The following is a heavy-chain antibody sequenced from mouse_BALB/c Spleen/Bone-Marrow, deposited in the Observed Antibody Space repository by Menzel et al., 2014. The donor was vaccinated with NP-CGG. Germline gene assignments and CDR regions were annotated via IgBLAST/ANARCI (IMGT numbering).Heavy chain of an antibody. V-gene: IGHV1S81*02. Sequence: VQGVESGDELVKPGASVKLSCMASGFTFTSYWIHWVKQRPGQGPEWIGEINPSNGRTNYNEKFKSKATLTEDKSSSTAYKQLSSLTSEDSAVYYCARDGNYRYAMDYWGQGTSVTVSS. CDR2: INPSNGRT. J-gene: IGHJ4*01. D-gene: IGHD2-1*01. CDR1: GFTFTSYW. CDR3: ARDGNYRYAMDY.